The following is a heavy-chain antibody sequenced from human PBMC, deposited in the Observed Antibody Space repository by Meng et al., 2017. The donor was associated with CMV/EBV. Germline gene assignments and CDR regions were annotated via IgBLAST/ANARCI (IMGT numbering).Heavy chain of an antibody. Sequence: SCAAFGFTFSSYAMHWVRQAPGKGLEWVAVISYDGSNKYYADSVKGRFTISRDNSKNTLYLQMNSLRAEDTAVYYCAREPTEHIVVVIAILTYGMDVWGQGTTVTVSS. D-gene: IGHD2-21*01. J-gene: IGHJ6*02. CDR3: AREPTEHIVVVIAILTYGMDV. CDR1: GFTFSSYA. CDR2: ISYDGSNK. V-gene: IGHV3-30*04.